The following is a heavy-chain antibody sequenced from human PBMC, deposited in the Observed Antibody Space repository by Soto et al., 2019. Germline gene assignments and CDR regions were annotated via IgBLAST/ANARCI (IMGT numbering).Heavy chain of an antibody. D-gene: IGHD6-19*01. Sequence: EVQLVESGGGLVQPGGSLRLSCAASGFTFSSYAMHWVRQAPGKGLEYVSAISSNGGSTYYANSVKGRFTISRDNSKNTLYLQMGSLRAEDMAVYYCARDQVAVAGLGYFQHWGQGTLVTVSS. J-gene: IGHJ1*01. CDR2: ISSNGGST. CDR3: ARDQVAVAGLGYFQH. CDR1: GFTFSSYA. V-gene: IGHV3-64*01.